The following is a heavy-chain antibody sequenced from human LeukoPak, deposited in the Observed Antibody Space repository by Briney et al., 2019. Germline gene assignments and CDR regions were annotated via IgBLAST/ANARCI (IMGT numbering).Heavy chain of an antibody. V-gene: IGHV3-48*03. J-gene: IGHJ5*02. Sequence: GGSLRLSCAASGFTFSSYEMNWVRQAPGKGLEWVSYISSSGSTIYYADSVKGRFTISRDNAKNSLYLQMNSLRAEDTAVYYCVKAFFGLASPGYPWGQGTLVTVSS. D-gene: IGHD3-3*01. CDR1: GFTFSSYE. CDR2: ISSSGSTI. CDR3: VKAFFGLASPGYP.